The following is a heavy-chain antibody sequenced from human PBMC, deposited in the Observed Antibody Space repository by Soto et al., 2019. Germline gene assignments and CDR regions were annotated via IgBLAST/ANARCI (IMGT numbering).Heavy chain of an antibody. V-gene: IGHV4-39*02. CDR1: GXSMTSPPYY. D-gene: IGHD3-16*01. Sequence: XTLSLPCNVSGXSMTSPPYYWGWIRQPPGKGLEWIGTVYYSGATYYNPSLRGRLTVYADTSKNYFSLRLTSVTSADTAVYYCAQHDDWFDPWGQGILVTVSA. CDR3: AQHDDWFDP. CDR2: VYYSGAT. J-gene: IGHJ5*02.